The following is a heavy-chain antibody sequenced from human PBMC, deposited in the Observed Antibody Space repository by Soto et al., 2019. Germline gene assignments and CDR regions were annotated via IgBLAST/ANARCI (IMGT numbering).Heavy chain of an antibody. Sequence: GGSLRLSCAASGFTVSSNYMSWVRQAPGKGLEWVSVIYSGGSTYYADSVKGRFTISRDNSKNTLYLKMNSLRAEDTAVYYCAAWNCSGGSCRQESAFDIWGQGTMVTVSS. J-gene: IGHJ3*02. V-gene: IGHV3-66*01. CDR1: GFTVSSNY. CDR2: IYSGGST. D-gene: IGHD2-15*01. CDR3: AAWNCSGGSCRQESAFDI.